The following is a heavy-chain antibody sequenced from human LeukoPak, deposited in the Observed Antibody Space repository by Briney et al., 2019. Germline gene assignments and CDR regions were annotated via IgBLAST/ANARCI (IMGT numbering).Heavy chain of an antibody. D-gene: IGHD3-22*01. CDR2: ISAYNGKT. Sequence: ASVKVSCKASDYTFTNYGVSWVRQAPGQGLEWMGWISAYNGKTYYAQKFQGRVTVTTDTSTSTAYMDLRSLRSDDTAVYYCAYGGYYFYDAFDIWGQGTMVTVSS. V-gene: IGHV1-18*01. J-gene: IGHJ3*02. CDR3: AYGGYYFYDAFDI. CDR1: DYTFTNYG.